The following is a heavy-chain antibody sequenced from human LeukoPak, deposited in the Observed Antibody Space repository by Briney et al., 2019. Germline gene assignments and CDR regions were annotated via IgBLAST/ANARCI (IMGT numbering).Heavy chain of an antibody. J-gene: IGHJ4*02. CDR3: ARTQNWGYFDY. CDR2: IHYTGTT. V-gene: IGHV4-59*01. D-gene: IGHD7-27*01. CDR1: GGSISPYY. Sequence: PSETLSLTCTVSGGSISPYYWSWIRQAPGKRLEWIAYIHYTGTTKYNPSLESRITISVDTSTNQFSLRLSSVTAADTAVYYCARTQNWGYFDYWGQGTLVTVSS.